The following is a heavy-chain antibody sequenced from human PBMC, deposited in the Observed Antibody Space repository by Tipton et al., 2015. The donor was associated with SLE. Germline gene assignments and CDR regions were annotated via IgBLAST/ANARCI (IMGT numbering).Heavy chain of an antibody. Sequence: GSLRLSCAASGLTVSSSYINWFRQVPGKGLEWVSVIYSGGKTYYPDSVKGRFTISRDNSKNTLYLQMSSLSAEDTAIYYCAGRRLIIFGHGMDVWGQGTTVTVSS. V-gene: IGHV3-53*01. J-gene: IGHJ6*02. CDR2: IYSGGKT. CDR1: GLTVSSSY. CDR3: AGRRLIIFGHGMDV. D-gene: IGHD3-16*01.